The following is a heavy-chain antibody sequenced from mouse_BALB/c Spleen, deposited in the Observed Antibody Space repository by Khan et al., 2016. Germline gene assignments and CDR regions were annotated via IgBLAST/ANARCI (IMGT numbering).Heavy chain of an antibody. Sequence: QVQLQQSGPGLVAPSQSLSITCTVSGFSLTNSGVHWVRQPPGKGLDWLGVIWAGGSTDYNSALMSRLSITKDNSQNQVFLKMISLQTDDTAMYYCARDDHDYDAWFASWGQGTLVTVSA. CDR1: GFSLTNSG. V-gene: IGHV2-9*02. CDR3: ARDDHDYDAWFAS. CDR2: IWAGGST. J-gene: IGHJ3*01. D-gene: IGHD2-4*01.